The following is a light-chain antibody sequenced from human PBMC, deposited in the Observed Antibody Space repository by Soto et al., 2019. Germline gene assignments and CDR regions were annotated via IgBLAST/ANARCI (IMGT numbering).Light chain of an antibody. V-gene: IGKV3-11*01. CDR2: DAS. CDR3: QQRSNWILT. Sequence: EIVLTQSPATLSLSPGDRATLSCRASQGVSSYLAWFQQKPGQAPRLLIYDASNRATGIPARFSGSGSGTDFTLTISSLEPEDFAVYYCQQRSNWILTFGGGTKVEIK. CDR1: QGVSSY. J-gene: IGKJ4*01.